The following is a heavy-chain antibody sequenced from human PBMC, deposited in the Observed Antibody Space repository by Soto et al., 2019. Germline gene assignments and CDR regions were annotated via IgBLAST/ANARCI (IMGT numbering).Heavy chain of an antibody. CDR2: IIPILGIA. CDR1: GGTFSNYT. CDR3: ARDSGAMVRGVKNYYYGMDV. D-gene: IGHD3-10*01. Sequence: SVKVSCKASGGTFSNYTISWVRQAPGQGLEWMGRIIPILGIANYAQKFQGRVTITADKSTSTAYMELSSLKSEDTAVYYCARDSGAMVRGVKNYYYGMDVRGQGTTVTVSS. J-gene: IGHJ6*02. V-gene: IGHV1-69*04.